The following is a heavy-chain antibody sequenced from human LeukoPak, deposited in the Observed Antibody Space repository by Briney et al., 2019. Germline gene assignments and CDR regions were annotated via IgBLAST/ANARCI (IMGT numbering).Heavy chain of an antibody. CDR1: GFTVSSNY. CDR3: ARDRVVVVPAAIGPNYYYYGMDV. D-gene: IGHD2-2*01. Sequence: GGSLRLSCAASGFTVSSNYMSWVRQAPGKGLEWVSVIYSGGSTYYADSVKGRFTISRDNSKNTLYLQMNSRRAEDTAVYYCARDRVVVVPAAIGPNYYYYGMDVWGQGTTVTVSS. V-gene: IGHV3-66*02. CDR2: IYSGGST. J-gene: IGHJ6*02.